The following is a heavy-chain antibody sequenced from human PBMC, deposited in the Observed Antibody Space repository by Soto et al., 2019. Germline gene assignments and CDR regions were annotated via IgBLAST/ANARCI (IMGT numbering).Heavy chain of an antibody. J-gene: IGHJ3*02. D-gene: IGHD2-2*02. CDR1: GFTFSSYS. CDR2: ISSSSYI. V-gene: IGHV3-21*01. Sequence: GGSLRLSCAASGFTFSSYSMNWVRQAPGKGLEWVSSISSSSYIYYADSVKGRFTISRDNAKNSLYLQMNSLRAEDTAVYYCARFAAIQYDAFDIWGQGTMVTVSS. CDR3: ARFAAIQYDAFDI.